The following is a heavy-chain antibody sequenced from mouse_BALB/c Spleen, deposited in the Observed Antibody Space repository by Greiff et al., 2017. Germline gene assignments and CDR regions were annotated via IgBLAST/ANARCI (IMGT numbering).Heavy chain of an antibody. Sequence: EVKLVESGPGLVKPSQSLSLTCTVTGYSITSDYAWNWIRQFPGNKLEWMGYISYSGSTSYNPSLKSRISITRDTSKNQFFLQLNSVTTEDTATYYCARDYGFAYWGQGTLVTVSA. V-gene: IGHV3-2*02. J-gene: IGHJ3*01. CDR3: ARDYGFAY. CDR2: ISYSGST. D-gene: IGHD1-1*01. CDR1: GYSITSDYA.